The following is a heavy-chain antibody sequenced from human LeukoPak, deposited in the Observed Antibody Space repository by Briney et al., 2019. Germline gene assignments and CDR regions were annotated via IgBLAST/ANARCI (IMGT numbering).Heavy chain of an antibody. CDR3: ARASSSWFGARGVTDY. Sequence: GGSLKLSCAASGFTFSDYYMSWIRQAPGKGLVWVSYISSSGSTIYYADSVKGRFTISRDNAKNSLYLQMNSLRAEDTAVYYCARASSSWFGARGVTDYWGQGTLVTVSS. D-gene: IGHD6-13*01. J-gene: IGHJ4*02. CDR1: GFTFSDYY. V-gene: IGHV3-11*01. CDR2: ISSSGSTI.